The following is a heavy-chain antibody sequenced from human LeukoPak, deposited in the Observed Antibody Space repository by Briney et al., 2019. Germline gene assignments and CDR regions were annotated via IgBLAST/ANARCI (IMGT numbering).Heavy chain of an antibody. CDR2: IRSDGTNK. V-gene: IGHV3-30*02. CDR3: ARGSSGWGFDY. CDR1: GFTFNTYA. J-gene: IGHJ4*02. Sequence: PGGSLRLSCAASGFTFNTYAMHWVRQAPGKGLEWVAFIRSDGTNKYYEDSVKGRFTISRDNSKNTVHLQMNSLRAEDTAVYHCARGSSGWGFDYWGQGTLVTVSS. D-gene: IGHD6-19*01.